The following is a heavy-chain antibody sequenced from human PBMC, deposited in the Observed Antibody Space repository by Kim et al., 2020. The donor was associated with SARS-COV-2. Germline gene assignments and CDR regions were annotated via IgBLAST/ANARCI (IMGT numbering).Heavy chain of an antibody. V-gene: IGHV4-59*01. CDR2: IYYSGST. Sequence: SETLSLTCTVSGGSISSYYWSWIRQPPGKGLEWIGYIYYSGSTNYNPSLKSRVTISVDTSKNQFSLKLSSVAAADTAVYYCARDLAVSSSWTGDYYYYGMDVWGQGTTVTVSS. D-gene: IGHD6-13*01. CDR3: ARDLAVSSSWTGDYYYYGMDV. J-gene: IGHJ6*02. CDR1: GGSISSYY.